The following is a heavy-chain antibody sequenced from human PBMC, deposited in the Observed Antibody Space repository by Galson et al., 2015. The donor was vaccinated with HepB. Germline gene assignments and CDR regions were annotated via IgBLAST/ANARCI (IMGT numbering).Heavy chain of an antibody. Sequence: SLRLSCAASGFTFSSYGMHWVRQAPGKGLEWVAVISYDGSNKYYADSVKGRFTISRDNSKNTLYLQMNSLRAEDTAVYYCAILEGYSSSWADYGMDVWGQGTTVTVSS. D-gene: IGHD6-13*01. CDR3: AILEGYSSSWADYGMDV. CDR1: GFTFSSYG. CDR2: ISYDGSNK. V-gene: IGHV3-30*03. J-gene: IGHJ6*02.